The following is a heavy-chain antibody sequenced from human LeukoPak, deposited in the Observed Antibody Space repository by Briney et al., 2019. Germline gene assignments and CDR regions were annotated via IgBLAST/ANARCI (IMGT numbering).Heavy chain of an antibody. V-gene: IGHV4-38-2*01. CDR2: IYHSGST. CDR3: ARLAGGYNWFDP. D-gene: IGHD3-10*01. CDR1: GYSISSGYY. J-gene: IGHJ5*02. Sequence: SETLSLTCAVSGYSISSGYYWGWIRQPPGKGLEWSGSIYHSGSTHYNPSLKSRVTISVGTPKNQFSLKLSSVTAADTAVYYCARLAGGYNWFDPWGQGTLVTVSS.